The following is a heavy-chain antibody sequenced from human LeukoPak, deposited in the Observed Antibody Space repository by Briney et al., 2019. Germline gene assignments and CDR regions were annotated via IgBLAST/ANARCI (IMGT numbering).Heavy chain of an antibody. CDR3: ARDSIYDSSGYPDAFDI. V-gene: IGHV3-23*01. CDR1: GFTLSSYA. D-gene: IGHD3-22*01. Sequence: GGSLRLSCAASGFTLSSYAMSWVRQGPGKGLEWVSAISVSGNTYHADSVRGRFTISRDSSKNSLYLQMNSLRAEDTAVYYCARDSIYDSSGYPDAFDIWGQGTMVTVSS. CDR2: ISVSGNT. J-gene: IGHJ3*02.